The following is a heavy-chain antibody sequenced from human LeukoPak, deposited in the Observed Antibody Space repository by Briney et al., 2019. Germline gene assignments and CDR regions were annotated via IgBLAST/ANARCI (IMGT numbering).Heavy chain of an antibody. CDR1: GGSISSSTYY. D-gene: IGHD3-22*01. V-gene: IGHV4-39*01. J-gene: IGHJ4*02. Sequence: SETLSLTCTVSGGSISSSTYYWGWIRQPPGKGLEWIGTIYYRGSTYYNPSLKSRVTISVDTSKNQFSLKLSSVTAADTAVYYCARGGLRVIANFDYWGQGTLVTVSS. CDR2: IYYRGST. CDR3: ARGGLRVIANFDY.